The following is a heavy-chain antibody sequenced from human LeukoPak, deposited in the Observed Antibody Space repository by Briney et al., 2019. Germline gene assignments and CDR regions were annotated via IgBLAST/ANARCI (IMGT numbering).Heavy chain of an antibody. Sequence: GAAVQVSCQASGYTFTGYYMLWVRQAPGQGLEWMGWINPNSGGTNYAQKFQGRVTMTRDTSISTAYMELSRLRSDDTAVYYCARGVIVSSGYYFDYWGQGTLVTVSS. CDR3: ARGVIVSSGYYFDY. D-gene: IGHD3-22*01. CDR1: GYTFTGYY. CDR2: INPNSGGT. J-gene: IGHJ4*02. V-gene: IGHV1-2*02.